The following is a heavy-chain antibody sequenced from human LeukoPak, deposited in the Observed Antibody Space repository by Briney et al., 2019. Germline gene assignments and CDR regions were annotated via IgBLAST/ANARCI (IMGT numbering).Heavy chain of an antibody. CDR3: ARELYGELLAHFDY. J-gene: IGHJ4*02. D-gene: IGHD1-26*01. CDR2: INPNSGGT. CDR1: GYTFTGYY. V-gene: IGHV1-2*02. Sequence: ASVKVSCKASGYTFTGYYMHWVRQAPGQGLEWMGWINPNSGGTNYAQKFQGRVTMTRDTSISTAYMELSRLRSDDTAVYYCARELYGELLAHFDYWGQGTLVTVSS.